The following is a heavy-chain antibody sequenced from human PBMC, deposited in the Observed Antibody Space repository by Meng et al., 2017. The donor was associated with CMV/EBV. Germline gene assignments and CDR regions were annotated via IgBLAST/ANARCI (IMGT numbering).Heavy chain of an antibody. J-gene: IGHJ4*02. Sequence: ASVKVSCKASGYTFTSYYMHWVRQAPGQGLEWMGIINPSGCSTSYAQKCQGRVTMTRDTSTSTVYMELSSLRYEDTAVYYCARDPGYCSSTSCYTGGAYDYWGQGTLVTVSS. V-gene: IGHV1-46*01. CDR2: INPSGCST. CDR3: ARDPGYCSSTSCYTGGAYDY. D-gene: IGHD2-2*02. CDR1: GYTFTSYY.